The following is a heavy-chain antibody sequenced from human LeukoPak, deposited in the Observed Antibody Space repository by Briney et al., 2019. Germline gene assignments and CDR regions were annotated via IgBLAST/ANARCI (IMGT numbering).Heavy chain of an antibody. J-gene: IGHJ4*02. D-gene: IGHD3-10*02. Sequence: SETLSLTCTVSGGSISSSSYYWGWIRQPPGKGLEWIGSIYFSGTTYYNPSLQSRVTISVDTSKNQFSPKLSSVTAADTAVYYCARGWGSHDPLFGYWGQGTLVTVSS. CDR2: IYFSGTT. V-gene: IGHV4-39*07. CDR1: GGSISSSSYY. CDR3: ARGWGSHDPLFGY.